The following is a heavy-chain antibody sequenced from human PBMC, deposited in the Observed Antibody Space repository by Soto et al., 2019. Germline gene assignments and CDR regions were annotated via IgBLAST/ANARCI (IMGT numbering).Heavy chain of an antibody. CDR2: IYDSGSP. CDR3: AGGVGSSPPRY. CDR1: GGSISVYY. V-gene: IGHV4-59*01. Sequence: SETLSLTCTISGGSISVYYWSWIRQPPGQALEWIGYIYDSGSPYYNPSLRSRVIISADTSKNQISLKLTSATAAETAVYYCAGGVGSSPPRYWGRGTLVTVSS. J-gene: IGHJ4*02. D-gene: IGHD1-26*01.